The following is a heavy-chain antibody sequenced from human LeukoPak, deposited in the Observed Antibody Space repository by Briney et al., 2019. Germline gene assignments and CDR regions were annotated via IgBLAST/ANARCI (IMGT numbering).Heavy chain of an antibody. V-gene: IGHV3-23*01. D-gene: IGHD2-15*01. Sequence: GGSLRLSCAASGFTFSSSAMNWVRQAPGKGLEWVSAISNNGGYTYYADSVQGRFTISRDNSKSTLCLQMNSLRAEDTAVYYCAKQLGYCSDGSCYFPYWGQGTLVTVFS. CDR2: ISNNGGYT. CDR1: GFTFSSSA. CDR3: AKQLGYCSDGSCYFPY. J-gene: IGHJ4*02.